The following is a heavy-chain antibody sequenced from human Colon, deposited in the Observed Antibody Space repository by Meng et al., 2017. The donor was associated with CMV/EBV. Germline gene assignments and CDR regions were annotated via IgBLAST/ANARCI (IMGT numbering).Heavy chain of an antibody. CDR1: GFTFSSNW. CDR2: INGDGSTT. D-gene: IGHD3-22*01. CDR3: ARAGGYYDTSGLDY. Sequence: EVQLVESGGNLFQPGGSLRLSCAASGFTFSSNWMHWVRQAPGKGLVWVSRINGDGSTTNYADSVKGRFTISRDIAKNILYLQMNSLRADDTALYYCARAGGYYDTSGLDYWGQGTLVTVSS. V-gene: IGHV3-74*01. J-gene: IGHJ4*02.